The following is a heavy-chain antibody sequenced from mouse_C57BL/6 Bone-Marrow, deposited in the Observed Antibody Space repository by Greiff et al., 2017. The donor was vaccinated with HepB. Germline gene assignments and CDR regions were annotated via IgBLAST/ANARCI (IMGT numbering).Heavy chain of an antibody. CDR3: ARRIYGSSYFDY. J-gene: IGHJ2*01. V-gene: IGHV1-81*01. CDR1: GYTFTSYG. Sequence: VQLQQSGAEMARPGASVKLSCKASGYTFTSYGISWVKQRTGQGLEWIGEIYPRSGNTYYNEKFKGKATLTADKSSSTAYMELLSLTSEDSAVYFCARRIYGSSYFDYWTQGTTLTVSS. CDR2: IYPRSGNT. D-gene: IGHD1-1*01.